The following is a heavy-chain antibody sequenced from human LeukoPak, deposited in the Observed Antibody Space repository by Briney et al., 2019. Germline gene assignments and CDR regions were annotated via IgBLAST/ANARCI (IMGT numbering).Heavy chain of an antibody. Sequence: SETLSLTCTVSGGSISSYYWSWIRQTAGKGLEWIGRVYTSGSTHYHAPLKSRVSMSVDTSKNQFSLKLSSVTAADTAVFYCARENSGSYREFDYWGQGTLVTVSS. V-gene: IGHV4-4*07. J-gene: IGHJ4*02. CDR2: VYTSGST. CDR1: GGSISSYY. D-gene: IGHD1-26*01. CDR3: ARENSGSYREFDY.